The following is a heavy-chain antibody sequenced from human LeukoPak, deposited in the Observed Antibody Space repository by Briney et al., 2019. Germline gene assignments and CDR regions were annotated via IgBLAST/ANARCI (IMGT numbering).Heavy chain of an antibody. CDR3: ARAYFDY. CDR2: ISYDGINK. J-gene: IGHJ4*02. CDR1: GFTFSSFG. V-gene: IGHV3-30*03. Sequence: SGGSLRLSCAASGFTFSSFGMHWVRQAPGKGLEWVAVISYDGINKYYADSVKGRFTISRDNSKNTVFLQMNSLRAEDTAVYYCARAYFDYWGQGTLVTVSS.